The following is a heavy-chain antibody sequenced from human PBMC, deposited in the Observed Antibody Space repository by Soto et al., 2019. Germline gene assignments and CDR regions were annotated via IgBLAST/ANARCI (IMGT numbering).Heavy chain of an antibody. CDR3: ARQIYDSDTGPNFEYYFDS. CDR2: IDPSDSQT. D-gene: IGHD3-22*01. J-gene: IGHJ4*02. Sequence: GESLTVSCKGSGYSCAGYWITWVRQKPGKGLDWMGRIDPSDSQTYYSPSFRGHVTISVTKSITTVFLQWSSLRASDTAMYYCARQIYDSDTGPNFEYYFDSWGQGTPVTVSS. CDR1: GYSCAGYW. V-gene: IGHV5-10-1*01.